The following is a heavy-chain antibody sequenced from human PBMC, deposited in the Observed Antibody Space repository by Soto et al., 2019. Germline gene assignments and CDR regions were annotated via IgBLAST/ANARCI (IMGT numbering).Heavy chain of an antibody. CDR3: ARGRYCSGGSCYPIKKYNWFDP. CDR1: GYTFTSYD. V-gene: IGHV1-8*01. CDR2: MNPNSGNT. D-gene: IGHD2-15*01. Sequence: ASVKVSCKASGYTFTSYDINWVRQATGQGLEWMGWMNPNSGNTGYAQKFQGRVTMTRNTSISTAYMELSSLRSEDTAVYYCARGRYCSGGSCYPIKKYNWFDPWG. J-gene: IGHJ5*02.